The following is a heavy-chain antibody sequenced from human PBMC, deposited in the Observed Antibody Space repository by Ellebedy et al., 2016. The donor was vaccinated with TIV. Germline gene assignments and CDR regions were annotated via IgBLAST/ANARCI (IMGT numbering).Heavy chain of an antibody. CDR3: AKDRTPGDGYWVFDQ. Sequence: GESLKISCAASGFTFSRYAMSWVRQAPGKGLEWVSGIVGSGGGISYAESVKGRFTISRDNSKSMVDLQMNSLRPEDTAVYYCAKDRTPGDGYWVFDQWGQGTLVTVSS. J-gene: IGHJ4*02. V-gene: IGHV3-23*01. CDR2: IVGSGGGI. D-gene: IGHD5-18*01. CDR1: GFTFSRYA.